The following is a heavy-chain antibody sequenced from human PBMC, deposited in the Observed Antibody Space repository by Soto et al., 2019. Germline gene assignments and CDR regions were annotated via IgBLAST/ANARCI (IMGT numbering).Heavy chain of an antibody. V-gene: IGHV3-30-3*01. CDR1: GFTFSSYA. Sequence: QVQLVESGGGVVQPGGSLRLSCAASGFTFSSYAMHWVRQAPGKGLEWVAVISYDGSNKYYADSVKGRFTISRDNSKNTLYLQMNSLRAEDTAVYYCARDAWRELQGDYYGMDVWGQGTTVTVSS. D-gene: IGHD1-26*01. CDR2: ISYDGSNK. J-gene: IGHJ6*02. CDR3: ARDAWRELQGDYYGMDV.